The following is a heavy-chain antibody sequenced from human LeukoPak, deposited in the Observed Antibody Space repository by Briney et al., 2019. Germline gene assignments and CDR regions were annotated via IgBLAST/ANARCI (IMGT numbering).Heavy chain of an antibody. Sequence: SETLSLTCTVSGGSITSYYWSWIRQPPGKGLEWIGYISYSGTTNYNPSLKSRVTISADTSNDQLSLKLSSVTAADTAVYYCARRAGSGYDGGWFDPWGQGTLVTVSS. V-gene: IGHV4-59*08. CDR3: ARRAGSGYDGGWFDP. J-gene: IGHJ5*02. D-gene: IGHD5-12*01. CDR1: GGSITSYY. CDR2: ISYSGTT.